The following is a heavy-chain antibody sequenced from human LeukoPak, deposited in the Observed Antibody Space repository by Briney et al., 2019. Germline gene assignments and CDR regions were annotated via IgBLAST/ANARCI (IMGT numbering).Heavy chain of an antibody. Sequence: TSETLSLTCAVYGGSFSGYYWSWIRQPPGKGLEWIGEINHSGSTNYNPSLKSRVTISVDTSKNQFSLKLSSVTAADTAVYYCARPSYVWGSYRYEYYFDYWGQGTLVTVSS. V-gene: IGHV4-34*01. CDR3: ARPSYVWGSYRYEYYFDY. J-gene: IGHJ4*02. D-gene: IGHD3-16*02. CDR2: INHSGST. CDR1: GGSFSGYY.